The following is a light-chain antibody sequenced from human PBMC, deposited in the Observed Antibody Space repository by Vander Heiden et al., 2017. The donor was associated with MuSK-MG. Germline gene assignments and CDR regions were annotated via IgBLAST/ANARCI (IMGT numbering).Light chain of an antibody. CDR2: SKN. J-gene: IGLJ1*01. CDR1: SLSSHY. Sequence: SSALTQDTAVSVALGQTVRITCQGDSLSSHYASWYQQKPGQAPVLVNYSKNNRPSGIPERFSGYSSGNTASLTITGGQAEDEADYYCNSRDSSGNHPFGTGTKVTVL. CDR3: NSRDSSGNHP. V-gene: IGLV3-19*01.